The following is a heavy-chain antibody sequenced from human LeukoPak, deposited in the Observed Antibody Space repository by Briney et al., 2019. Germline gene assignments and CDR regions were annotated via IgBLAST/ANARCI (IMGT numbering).Heavy chain of an antibody. V-gene: IGHV3-7*02. CDR3: ARIAVTGMWYFDY. Sequence: GGSLRLSCAASGFTFSTYWMSGVPQAPGKGLEWVANINQDGSEKYYVDSVKGRFTISRDNAKNSLYLQMNSLRAEDTAVYYCARIAVTGMWYFDYWGQGTQVTVSS. CDR2: INQDGSEK. J-gene: IGHJ4*02. D-gene: IGHD6-19*01. CDR1: GFTFSTYW.